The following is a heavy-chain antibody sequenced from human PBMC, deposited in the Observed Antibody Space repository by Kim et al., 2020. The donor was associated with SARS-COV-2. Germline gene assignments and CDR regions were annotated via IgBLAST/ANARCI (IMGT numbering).Heavy chain of an antibody. V-gene: IGHV3-48*02. J-gene: IGHJ4*02. CDR3: ARDNGGSYGLDY. D-gene: IGHD1-26*01. Sequence: SYTTSMNGRFPSSRANAKTSLYLQMNSQRDEETAVYYCARDNGGSYGLDYWGQGTLVTVSS.